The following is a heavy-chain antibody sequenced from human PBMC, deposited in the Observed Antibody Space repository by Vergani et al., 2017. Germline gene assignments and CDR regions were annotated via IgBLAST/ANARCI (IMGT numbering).Heavy chain of an antibody. CDR2: IKQDGSEK. V-gene: IGHV3-7*01. J-gene: IGHJ4*02. D-gene: IGHD1-26*01. Sequence: EVQLVESGGGLVQPGGSLRLSCAAPGFTFSSYWMSWVRQAPGKGLEWVANIKQDGSEKYYVDSVKGRFTISRDNAKNSLYLQMNSLRAEDTAVYYCARDMGGSYQYYLDYWGQGTLVTVSS. CDR3: ARDMGGSYQYYLDY. CDR1: GFTFSSYW.